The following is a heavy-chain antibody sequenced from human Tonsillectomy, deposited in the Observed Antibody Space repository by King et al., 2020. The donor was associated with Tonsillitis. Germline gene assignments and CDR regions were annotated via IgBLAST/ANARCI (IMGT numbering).Heavy chain of an antibody. CDR1: GGSFSGYY. D-gene: IGHD3-10*01. CDR3: ARGPVGSGSYYNDYYYYGMDV. Sequence: VQLQQWGAGLLKPSETLSLTCAVYGGSFSGYYWSWIRQPPGKGLEWIGEINHSGSTNYNPSLKSRVTISVDPSKNQFSLKLSSVTAADTAVYYCARGPVGSGSYYNDYYYYGMDVWGQGTTVTVSS. V-gene: IGHV4-34*01. J-gene: IGHJ6*02. CDR2: INHSGST.